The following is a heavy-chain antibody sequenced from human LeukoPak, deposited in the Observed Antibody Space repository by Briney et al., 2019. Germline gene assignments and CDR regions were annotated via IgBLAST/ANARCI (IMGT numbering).Heavy chain of an antibody. D-gene: IGHD6-19*01. V-gene: IGHV3-30-3*01. CDR3: ARAKAGMRGGGDY. CDR2: ISYDGSNK. Sequence: PGGSLRPSCAASGFTFSSYAMHWVRQAPGKGLEWVAVISYDGSNKYYADSVKGRFTISRDNSKNTLYLQMNSLRAEDTAVYYCARAKAGMRGGGDYWGQGTLVTVSS. J-gene: IGHJ4*02. CDR1: GFTFSSYA.